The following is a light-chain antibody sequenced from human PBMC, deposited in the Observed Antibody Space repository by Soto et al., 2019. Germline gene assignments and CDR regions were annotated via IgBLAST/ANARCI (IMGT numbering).Light chain of an antibody. J-gene: IGKJ4*01. V-gene: IGKV1-5*03. CDR3: QQYKSYPLT. Sequence: DIQVTQSPSTLSASVGDRVTITCRASQSISTWLAWYQEKPGKAPKLLIYKASSLESGVPSRFSGSGSGTELTLTISSLQPDDFGSYYCQQYKSYPLTFGGGTKVEIK. CDR2: KAS. CDR1: QSISTW.